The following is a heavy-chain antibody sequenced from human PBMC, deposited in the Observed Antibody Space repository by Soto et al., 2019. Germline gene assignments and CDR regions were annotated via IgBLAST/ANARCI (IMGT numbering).Heavy chain of an antibody. D-gene: IGHD2-8*01. J-gene: IGHJ4*02. Sequence: PGESLKISCKGSGYSFTSYWIAWVRQMPGKGLEWMGIIYPGDSDTRYSPSFQGQVTISADKSISTAYLQWSSLKASDTAMYNCARLSGCTSGVCYRFDYWGQGTLVTVSS. CDR2: IYPGDSDT. V-gene: IGHV5-51*01. CDR1: GYSFTSYW. CDR3: ARLSGCTSGVCYRFDY.